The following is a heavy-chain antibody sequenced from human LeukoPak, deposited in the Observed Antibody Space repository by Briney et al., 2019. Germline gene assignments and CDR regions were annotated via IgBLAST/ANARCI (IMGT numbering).Heavy chain of an antibody. CDR3: ISEVGKGSH. D-gene: IGHD1-26*01. CDR1: GFTFSSYW. CDR2: IKSDGSNI. J-gene: IGHJ4*02. Sequence: GGSLRLSCAASGFTFSSYWMHWVRQAPGKGLVWVSNIKSDGSNINYADSVKGRFTISRDNAKNTLYLQMNNLRAEDAAVYYCISEVGKGSHWGQGTLVTVSS. V-gene: IGHV3-74*01.